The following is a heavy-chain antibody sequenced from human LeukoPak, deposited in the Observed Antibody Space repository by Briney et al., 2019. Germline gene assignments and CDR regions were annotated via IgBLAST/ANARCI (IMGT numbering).Heavy chain of an antibody. CDR3: GGTGRGYSGYDTNYYYFYGMDV. J-gene: IGHJ6*02. Sequence: ASVKVSCKTSGGTFNSAISWVRQAPGQGLEWMGGIIPIFGTANYAQKFQGRVTITADESTRTTCMDLSSLRSDDTAVYYCGGTGRGYSGYDTNYYYFYGMDVWGQGTTVTVSS. V-gene: IGHV1-69*13. CDR1: GGTFNSA. CDR2: IIPIFGTA. D-gene: IGHD5-12*01.